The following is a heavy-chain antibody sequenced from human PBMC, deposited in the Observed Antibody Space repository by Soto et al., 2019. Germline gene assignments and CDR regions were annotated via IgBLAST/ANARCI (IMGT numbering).Heavy chain of an antibody. Sequence: QVQLQESGPGLVKPSETLSLTCTVSGGSISGGVHSWSWIRQPPGKGLEWIGHIFDSGSTYYNPSLTSRLTISVDPSKNQFARRLSSVTAADTAVYYCAREIMPLTNDWYFDLWGRGTLVTVSS. CDR3: AREIMPLTNDWYFDL. CDR2: IFDSGST. D-gene: IGHD2-8*01. J-gene: IGHJ2*01. CDR1: GGSISGGVHS. V-gene: IGHV4-30-4*01.